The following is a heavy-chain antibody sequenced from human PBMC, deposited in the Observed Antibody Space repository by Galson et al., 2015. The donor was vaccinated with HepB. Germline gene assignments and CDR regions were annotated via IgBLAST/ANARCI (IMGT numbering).Heavy chain of an antibody. CDR1: GFTFSSYW. CDR3: ARDDVGPAAGAFDI. D-gene: IGHD2-2*01. CDR2: IKQDGSEK. V-gene: IGHV3-7*03. Sequence: LRLSCAASGFTFSSYWMSWVRQAPGKGLEWVANIKQDGSEKYYVDSVKGRFTISRDNAKNSLYLQMNSLRAEDTAVYYCARDDVGPAAGAFDIWGQGTMVTVSS. J-gene: IGHJ3*02.